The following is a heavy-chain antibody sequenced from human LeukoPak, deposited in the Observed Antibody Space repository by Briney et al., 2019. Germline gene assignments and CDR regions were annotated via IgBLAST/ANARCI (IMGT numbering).Heavy chain of an antibody. CDR3: AREKVGLGSSALHYYYYYYMDV. V-gene: IGHV1-8*01. CDR2: MNPNSGNT. Sequence: ASVKVSCKASGYTFASYDINWVRQATGQGVEWMGWMNPNSGNTGYAQKFQGRVTMTRNTSISTAYMELSSLRSEDTAVYYCAREKVGLGSSALHYYYYYYMDVWGKGTTVTVSS. J-gene: IGHJ6*03. D-gene: IGHD6-6*01. CDR1: GYTFASYD.